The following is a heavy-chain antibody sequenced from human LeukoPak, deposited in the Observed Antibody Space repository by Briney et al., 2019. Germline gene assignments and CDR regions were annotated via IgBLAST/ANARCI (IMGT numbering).Heavy chain of an antibody. D-gene: IGHD4-17*01. CDR1: GFAFSTYA. Sequence: GGSLRLSCAASGFAFSTYAMSWVRQAPGKGLEWVSSISGSGSNTYYADSVKGQFTISRDSSKSTLYLQMNSLRAEDTAVYYCAKSLAVTTRIHSIDPRGQGTLVTVSS. J-gene: IGHJ4*02. V-gene: IGHV3-23*01. CDR3: AKSLAVTTRIHSIDP. CDR2: ISGSGSNT.